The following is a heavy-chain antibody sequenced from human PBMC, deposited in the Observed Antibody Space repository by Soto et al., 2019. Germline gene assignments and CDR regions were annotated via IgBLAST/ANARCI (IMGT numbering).Heavy chain of an antibody. CDR1: GYTFTSYA. Sequence: ASVKVSCKASGYTFTSYAMHSVRQAPGQRLEWMGWINAGDGNTKYSQKFQGRVTITRDTSASTAYMELSSLRSEDTAVYYCARVPSSGWYWYFDLWGRGTLVTVSS. CDR3: ARVPSSGWYWYFDL. J-gene: IGHJ2*01. CDR2: INAGDGNT. V-gene: IGHV1-3*01. D-gene: IGHD6-19*01.